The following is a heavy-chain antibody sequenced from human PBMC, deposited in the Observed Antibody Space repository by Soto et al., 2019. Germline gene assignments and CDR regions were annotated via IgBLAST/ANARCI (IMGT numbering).Heavy chain of an antibody. J-gene: IGHJ4*02. Sequence: ASVKVSCKASGYTFTSYDINWVRQATGQGLEWLGWMNPNSGNPGYAQKFQGRVTMTRNTSIRTAYMELSSLRSEDTAVYYCAIEGSVRATGYAQWGQGTLVTVSS. CDR1: GYTFTSYD. CDR3: AIEGSVRATGYAQ. D-gene: IGHD2-8*01. V-gene: IGHV1-8*01. CDR2: MNPNSGNP.